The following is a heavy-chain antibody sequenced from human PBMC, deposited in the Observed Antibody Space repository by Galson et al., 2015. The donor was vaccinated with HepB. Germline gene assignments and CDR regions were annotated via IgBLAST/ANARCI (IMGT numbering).Heavy chain of an antibody. CDR2: ISWDGGST. CDR3: AKGVSSPTRIVVVPAAGDYYYGMDV. Sequence: SLRLSCAASGFTFDDYTMHWVRQAPGKGLEWVSLISWDGGSTYYADSVKGRFTISRDNSKNSLYLQMNSLRTEDTALYYCAKGVSSPTRIVVVPAAGDYYYGMDVWGQGTTVTVSS. J-gene: IGHJ6*02. D-gene: IGHD2-2*01. CDR1: GFTFDDYT. V-gene: IGHV3-43*01.